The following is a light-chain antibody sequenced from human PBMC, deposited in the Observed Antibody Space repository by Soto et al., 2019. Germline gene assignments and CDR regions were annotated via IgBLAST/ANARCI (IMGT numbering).Light chain of an antibody. Sequence: EIVLTQSPATLSLSPGERATLSCRASQSVSSSYLAWYQQRPGQAPRLLIYDASNRATGIPARFSGSGSGTDFTLTISSLQPEDFATYYCQQSYSTPQTFGQGTKVDI. V-gene: IGKV3D-20*02. CDR2: DAS. J-gene: IGKJ1*01. CDR3: QQSYSTPQT. CDR1: QSVSSSY.